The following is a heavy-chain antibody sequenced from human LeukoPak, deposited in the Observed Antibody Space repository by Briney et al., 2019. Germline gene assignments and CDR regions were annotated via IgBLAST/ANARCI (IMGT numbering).Heavy chain of an antibody. D-gene: IGHD6-19*01. J-gene: IGHJ6*02. Sequence: ASVKVSCKASGYTFTSYAMHWVRQAPGQRLEWMGWINAGNGNTKYSQKFQGRVTITRDTSASTAYMELSSLRSEDTAVCYCARDGGSGRPYGMDVWGQGTTVTVSS. CDR1: GYTFTSYA. CDR3: ARDGGSGRPYGMDV. V-gene: IGHV1-3*01. CDR2: INAGNGNT.